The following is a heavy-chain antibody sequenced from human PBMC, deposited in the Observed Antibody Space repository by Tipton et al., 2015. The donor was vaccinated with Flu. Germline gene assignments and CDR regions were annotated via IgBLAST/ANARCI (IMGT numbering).Heavy chain of an antibody. CDR2: IYYSGST. J-gene: IGHJ3*02. V-gene: IGHV4-39*01. CDR3: ARHGAIVVVPAAILDAFDI. CDR1: GGSISSSSYY. D-gene: IGHD2-2*02. Sequence: TLSLTCTVSGGSISSSSYYWGWIRQPPGKGLEWIGSIYYSGSTYYNPSLKSRVTISVDTSKNQFSLKLSSVTAADTAVYYCARHGAIVVVPAAILDAFDIWGQGTMVTVSS.